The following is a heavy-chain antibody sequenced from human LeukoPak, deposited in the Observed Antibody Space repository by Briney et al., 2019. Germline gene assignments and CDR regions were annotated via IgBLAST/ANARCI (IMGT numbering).Heavy chain of an antibody. CDR3: ARGRPRMTVVLRGSWFDP. D-gene: IGHD3-22*01. Sequence: SETLSLTCAVYGGSFSGYYRSWIRQPPGKGLEWVGEINNSGSATSTPYPKSRLTISVDTSKNQSSLKLSSVTAADTAVYYCARGRPRMTVVLRGSWFDPWGQGTLVTVSS. CDR2: INNSGSA. J-gene: IGHJ5*02. V-gene: IGHV4-34*01. CDR1: GGSFSGYY.